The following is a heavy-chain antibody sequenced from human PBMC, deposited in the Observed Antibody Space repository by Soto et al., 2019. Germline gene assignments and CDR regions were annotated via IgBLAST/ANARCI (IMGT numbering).Heavy chain of an antibody. CDR2: IYYTGST. D-gene: IGHD3-16*01. CDR1: GGTIGDYY. V-gene: IGHV4-59*12. CDR3: AREGGESSDGLYYFDS. Sequence: SETLSLTCSISGGTIGDYYWSWIRQPPGKGLEWLAYIYYTGSTDHNPSLKRRLAISLGTSKNQFSLKLSSVTAADTAVYFCAREGGESSDGLYYFDSWGQGSLVTVSS. J-gene: IGHJ4*02.